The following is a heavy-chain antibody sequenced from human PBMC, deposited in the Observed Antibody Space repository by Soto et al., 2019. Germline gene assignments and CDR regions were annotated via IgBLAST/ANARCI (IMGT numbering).Heavy chain of an antibody. Sequence: SVKVSCKVSGYTLTELSMHWVRQAPGKGLEWMGGFDPEDGETIYAQKFQGRVTMTEDTSTDTAYMELSSLRSEDTAVYYCATLFSPSDYYDSSGLWGQGTMVTVSS. D-gene: IGHD3-22*01. CDR1: GYTLTELS. CDR3: ATLFSPSDYYDSSGL. CDR2: FDPEDGET. V-gene: IGHV1-24*01. J-gene: IGHJ3*01.